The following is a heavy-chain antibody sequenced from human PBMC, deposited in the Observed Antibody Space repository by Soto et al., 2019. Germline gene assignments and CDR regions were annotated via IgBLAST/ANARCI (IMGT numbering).Heavy chain of an antibody. J-gene: IGHJ4*02. Sequence: QVQLVESGGGVVQPGRSLRLSCAASGFTFSSYGMHWVRQAPGKGLEWVAVISYDGSNKYYADSVKGRFTISRDNSKNTLYLQMTSLRAADTAVYYCANGGYSYGPPNFDYWGQGTLVTVSS. CDR2: ISYDGSNK. CDR3: ANGGYSYGPPNFDY. V-gene: IGHV3-30*18. D-gene: IGHD5-18*01. CDR1: GFTFSSYG.